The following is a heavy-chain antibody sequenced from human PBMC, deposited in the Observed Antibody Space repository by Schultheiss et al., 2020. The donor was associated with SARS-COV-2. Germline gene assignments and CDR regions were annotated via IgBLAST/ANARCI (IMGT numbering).Heavy chain of an antibody. J-gene: IGHJ4*02. CDR3: SRVRRQFASGSPSDY. Sequence: SETLSLTCAVSGDTISDYFWSWIRQPPGKGLEWIGYIFYTGSTKYNPSLESRVTISADTSKNQFSLRMTSVTAADTAVYYCSRVRRQFASGSPSDYWGRGSLVTVSS. CDR2: IFYTGST. D-gene: IGHD3-10*01. CDR1: GDTISDYF. V-gene: IGHV4-59*08.